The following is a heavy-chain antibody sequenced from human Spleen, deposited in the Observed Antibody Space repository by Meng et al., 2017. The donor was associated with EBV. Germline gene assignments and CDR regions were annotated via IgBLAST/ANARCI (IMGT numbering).Heavy chain of an antibody. J-gene: IGHJ4*02. V-gene: IGHV4-4*02. Sequence: QVQLQESGPGLVKPSGTLSLTCAVSGGSISSSNWWIWVRQSPGKGLEWIGEIYHTGSANYNPSLKSRVTISVDKSKNQFSLKLTSVTAADTAVYYCARHNILTGFGQDSWGQGTLVTVSS. CDR1: GGSISSSNW. CDR2: IYHTGSA. D-gene: IGHD3-9*01. CDR3: ARHNILTGFGQDS.